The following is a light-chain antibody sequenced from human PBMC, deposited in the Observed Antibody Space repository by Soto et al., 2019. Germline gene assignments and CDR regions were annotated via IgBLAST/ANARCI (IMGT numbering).Light chain of an antibody. CDR2: AAS. CDR3: QKYNSATAEFT. CDR1: QGISNY. V-gene: IGKV1-27*01. J-gene: IGKJ3*01. Sequence: DIQMTQSPSSLSASVGDRVTITCRASQGISNYLAWYQQKPGKVPKLLIYAASTLQSGVPSRFSGSGSGTDFTLTISSLQPEDVATYYCQKYNSATAEFTFGPGTKVDIK.